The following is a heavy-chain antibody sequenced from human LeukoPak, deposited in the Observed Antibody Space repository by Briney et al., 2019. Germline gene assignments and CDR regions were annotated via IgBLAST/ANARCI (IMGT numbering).Heavy chain of an antibody. D-gene: IGHD2-2*02. CDR3: AKDMRGYCSSTSCYSGLDY. J-gene: IGHJ4*02. CDR1: GFTFSSYG. V-gene: IGHV3-30*02. CDR2: IRYDGSNK. Sequence: GGSLRLSFAASGFTFSSYGMHWVRQAPGKGLEWVAFIRYDGSNKYYADSVKGRFTISRDNSKNTLYLQMNSLRAEDTAVYYCAKDMRGYCSSTSCYSGLDYWGQGTLVTVSS.